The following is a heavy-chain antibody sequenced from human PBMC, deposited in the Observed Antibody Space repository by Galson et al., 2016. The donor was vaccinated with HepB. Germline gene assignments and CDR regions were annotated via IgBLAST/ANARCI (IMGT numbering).Heavy chain of an antibody. CDR1: GFTFSRYD. J-gene: IGHJ6*04. Sequence: SLRLSCAASGFTFSRYDMNWLRQAPGKGLEWVSYISAGGNTIYYADSVGGRFTVSRDNAKNSLLLQMRSLRAEDTAVYYCARYGDFPPQHDGMDVWGEGTTVTVSS. CDR3: ARYGDFPPQHDGMDV. CDR2: ISAGGNTI. D-gene: IGHD4-17*01. V-gene: IGHV3-48*03.